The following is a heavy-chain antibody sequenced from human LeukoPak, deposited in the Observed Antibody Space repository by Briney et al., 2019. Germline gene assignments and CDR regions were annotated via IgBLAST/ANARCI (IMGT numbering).Heavy chain of an antibody. CDR3: AKDLLRGVVTSATLGDS. J-gene: IGHJ4*02. V-gene: IGHV3-30*18. CDR1: GFTFSSYG. D-gene: IGHD2-15*01. CDR2: ISSDGSNE. Sequence: GGSLRLSCAASGFTFSSYGMHWVRQAPGKGLEWVAVISSDGSNEYYADSVKGRFTISRDNSKNTLDLEMNSLRTEDTAVYYCAKDLLRGVVTSATLGDSWGQGSLGTVSS.